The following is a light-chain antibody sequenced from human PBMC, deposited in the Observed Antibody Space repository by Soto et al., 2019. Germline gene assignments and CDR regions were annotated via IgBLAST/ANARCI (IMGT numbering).Light chain of an antibody. CDR3: QQYSAWPLT. V-gene: IGKV3-15*01. J-gene: IGKJ4*01. CDR2: GVS. CDR1: QSVSSN. Sequence: EVVMTQSPATLSVSPGERATLSCRASQSVSSNFLAWYQQKPGQAPRLLIYGVSFRATGIPARFSGSGSGTEFTLTISSLQSEDFAVYYCQQYSAWPLTFGGGTKVEI.